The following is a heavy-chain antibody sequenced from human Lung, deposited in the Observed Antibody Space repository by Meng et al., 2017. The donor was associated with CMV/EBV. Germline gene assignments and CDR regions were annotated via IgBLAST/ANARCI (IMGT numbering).Heavy chain of an antibody. V-gene: IGHV3-74*01. CDR3: ARSSGNWNDESAFAL. CDR2: INRDGSST. D-gene: IGHD1-1*01. CDR1: GFTFSSYW. Sequence: GGSLRLXCEASGFTFSSYWVQWVRQPPGKGLAWVSRINRDGSSTYYAGSVKGRFTISRDNVKNTLYLQMNSLRAEDAAVYYCARSSGNWNDESAFALWGQGTLVTVSS. J-gene: IGHJ5*02.